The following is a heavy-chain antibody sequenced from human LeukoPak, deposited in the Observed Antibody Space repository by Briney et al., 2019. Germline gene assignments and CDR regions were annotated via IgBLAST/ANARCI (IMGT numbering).Heavy chain of an antibody. CDR2: ISAYNGNT. J-gene: IGHJ4*02. V-gene: IGHV1-18*01. Sequence: GASVKVSCKASGYTFTSYGISWVRQAPGQGLEWMGRISAYNGNTNYAQKLQGRVTMTTDTSTSTAYMELRSLRSDDTAVYYCARDLEWELLRGSYFDYWGQGTLVTVSS. CDR1: GYTFTSYG. CDR3: ARDLEWELLRGSYFDY. D-gene: IGHD1-26*01.